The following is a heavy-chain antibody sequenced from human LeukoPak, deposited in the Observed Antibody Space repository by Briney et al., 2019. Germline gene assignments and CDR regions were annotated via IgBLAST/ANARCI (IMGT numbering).Heavy chain of an antibody. Sequence: PGGSLRLSCAASGFTFSSYSMNWVRQAPGKGLEWVANIKQDESKRYYVDSVKGRFTISRDNAKNSLYLQINSLRAEDTAVYYCAREASLYCSGNDCYWAFDRWGQGTLVTVSS. CDR3: AREASLYCSGNDCYWAFDR. CDR1: GFTFSSYS. J-gene: IGHJ5*02. D-gene: IGHD2-15*01. CDR2: IKQDESKR. V-gene: IGHV3-7*01.